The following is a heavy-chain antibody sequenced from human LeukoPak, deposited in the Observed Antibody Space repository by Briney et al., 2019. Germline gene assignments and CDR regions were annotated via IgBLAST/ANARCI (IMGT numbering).Heavy chain of an antibody. D-gene: IGHD3-16*01. V-gene: IGHV3-21*01. CDR2: ISYLSSHV. J-gene: IGHJ4*02. CDR1: GFTFSDYD. Sequence: PGGSLRLSCSASGFTFSDYDMNWARQAPGKGLEWVSSISYLSSHVYYGVSVKGRFSISRDNAKNSLYLQMNSLGAEDTAIYYCGRAFPPLRTSSAGDLWGQGILVTVSS. CDR3: GRAFPPLRTSSAGDL.